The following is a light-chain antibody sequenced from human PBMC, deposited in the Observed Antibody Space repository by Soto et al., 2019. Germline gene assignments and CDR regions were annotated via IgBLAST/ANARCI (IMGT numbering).Light chain of an antibody. CDR3: QQRSIWPPVLT. CDR2: DAS. V-gene: IGKV3-11*01. CDR1: QSVTTC. J-gene: IGKJ4*01. Sequence: DIVLTQSPATLSFSPGERATLSCRATQSVTTCLAWYQQKPGQVPRLLIYDASNRATGIPARFSGSGSGTDFTLTLSSLEPEDCEVYYCQQRSIWPPVLTFGGGTKVEIK.